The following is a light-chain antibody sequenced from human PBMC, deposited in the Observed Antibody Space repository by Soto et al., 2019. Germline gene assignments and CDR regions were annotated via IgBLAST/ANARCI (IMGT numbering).Light chain of an antibody. CDR1: QSLSTN. CDR3: QQYSNWYS. V-gene: IGKV3-15*01. J-gene: IGKJ2*03. Sequence: DIVMTQSPATLSVSPGERATLSCRASQSLSTNLAWYQQXXXQAPRLLIYDASTRATGIPARFSGSGSGTEFTLTISSLQSEDFAVYYCQQYSNWYSFGQGTKLEI. CDR2: DAS.